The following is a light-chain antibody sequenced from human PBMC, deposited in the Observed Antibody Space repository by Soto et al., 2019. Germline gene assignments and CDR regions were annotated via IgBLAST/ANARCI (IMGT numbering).Light chain of an antibody. Sequence: DIVMTQSPLSLPVTPGESASISCRSSQSILLSNGYHYLDWYLQKPGQSPQLLIYLGSDRASRVPDRFSGSGSVSDFTLKIRRVEAEDVRLYYCMQVLHAPYTFGQGTQLEIK. CDR2: LGS. CDR1: QSILLSNGYHY. V-gene: IGKV2-28*01. CDR3: MQVLHAPYT. J-gene: IGKJ2*01.